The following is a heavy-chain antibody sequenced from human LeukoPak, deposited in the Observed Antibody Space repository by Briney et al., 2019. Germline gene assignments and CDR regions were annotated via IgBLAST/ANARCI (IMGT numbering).Heavy chain of an antibody. CDR2: MNPNSGNT. CDR3: ARNPANDYGGNDQDY. V-gene: IGHV1-8*01. J-gene: IGHJ4*02. CDR1: GYTFTSYD. Sequence: GASVKVSCKASGYTFTSYDINWVRQATGQGLEWMGWMNPNSGNTGYAQKFQGRVTMTRNTSISTAYMELSSLRSEDMAVYYCARNPANDYGGNDQDYWGQGTLVTVSS. D-gene: IGHD4-23*01.